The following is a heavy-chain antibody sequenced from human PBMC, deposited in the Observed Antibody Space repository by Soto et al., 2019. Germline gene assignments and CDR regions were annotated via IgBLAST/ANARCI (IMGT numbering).Heavy chain of an antibody. Sequence: EVQLAESGGGLVKPGGSLRLSCVASGFAFTDAWMSWVRQAPGKGLEWVGRIKDKTDAEITDYGAPVKGRFIISRDDSKNSLFLQLNSLTPEDTAVYYCTTGRVTAYGGGVDYWGQGTQVTVSS. J-gene: IGHJ4*02. V-gene: IGHV3-15*01. CDR1: GFAFTDAW. CDR2: IKDKTDAEIT. D-gene: IGHD2-15*01. CDR3: TTGRVTAYGGGVDY.